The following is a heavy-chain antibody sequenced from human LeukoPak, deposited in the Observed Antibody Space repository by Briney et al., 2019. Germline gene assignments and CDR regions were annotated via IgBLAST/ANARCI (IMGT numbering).Heavy chain of an antibody. CDR1: GGFISSSIYY. D-gene: IGHD3-10*01. CDR3: ARHHYYGSGGYLNWFDP. CDR2: IYYSGST. Sequence: SETLSLTCTVSGGFISSSIYYWGWIRQPPGKGLEWIGSIYYSGSTYYNPSLKSRVTISVDTSKNQFSLKLSSVTAADTAVYYCARHHYYGSGGYLNWFDPWGQGTLVTVSS. J-gene: IGHJ5*02. V-gene: IGHV4-39*01.